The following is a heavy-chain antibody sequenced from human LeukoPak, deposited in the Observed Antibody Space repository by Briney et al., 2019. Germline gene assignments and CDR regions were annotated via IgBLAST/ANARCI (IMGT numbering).Heavy chain of an antibody. Sequence: GGSLRLSCAASGFTFSSYSMNWVRQAPGKGLEWVSYISSSSSTIYYADSVKGRFTISRDNAKNSLYLQMNSLRAEDTAVYYCARAPFGFLEWVSDYYFDYWGQGTLVTVSS. D-gene: IGHD3-3*01. J-gene: IGHJ4*02. V-gene: IGHV3-48*04. CDR1: GFTFSSYS. CDR3: ARAPFGFLEWVSDYYFDY. CDR2: ISSSSSTI.